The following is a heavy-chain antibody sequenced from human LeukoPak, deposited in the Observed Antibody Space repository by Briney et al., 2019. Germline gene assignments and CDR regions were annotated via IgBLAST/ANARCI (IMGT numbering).Heavy chain of an antibody. D-gene: IGHD2-2*02. CDR2: IIPIFGTA. Sequence: ASVKVSCKASGGTFSSYAISWVRQAPGQGLEWMGGIIPIFGTANYAQKFQGRVTITADESTSTAYMELSSPRSEDTAVYYCARREDIVVVPAAIPRGGYFDWLGAFDIWGQGTMVTVSS. V-gene: IGHV1-69*01. CDR3: ARREDIVVVPAAIPRGGYFDWLGAFDI. CDR1: GGTFSSYA. J-gene: IGHJ3*02.